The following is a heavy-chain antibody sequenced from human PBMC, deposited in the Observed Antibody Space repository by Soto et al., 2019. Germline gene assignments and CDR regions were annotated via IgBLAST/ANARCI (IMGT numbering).Heavy chain of an antibody. CDR1: GGTFRNHV. CDR2: IIPIIGTP. V-gene: IGHV1-69*13. CDR3: ARDLEFRDGNISHLDY. Sequence: SVKVSCKASGGTFRNHVFNWVRQAPGQGLEWMGGIIPIIGTPNYAQKFQGRVTITADASTNTVYLDVSSLRSQDTAVYYCARDLEFRDGNISHLDYWGQGTLVTAPQ. D-gene: IGHD3-10*01. J-gene: IGHJ4*02.